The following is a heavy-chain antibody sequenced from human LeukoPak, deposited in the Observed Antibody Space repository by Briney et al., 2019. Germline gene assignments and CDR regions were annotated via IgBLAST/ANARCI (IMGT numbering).Heavy chain of an antibody. D-gene: IGHD6-6*01. CDR3: ARGTVYSSSPLHYYYYMDV. CDR2: IYFTGNT. CDR1: GDSISTGSYY. J-gene: IGHJ6*03. Sequence: MASETLSLTCTVSGDSISTGSYYWGWIRQPPGKGLEWIGSIYFTGNTYYNPSLRSRVTITVDTSKNQFSLKLNSVTAADTAVYYCARGTVYSSSPLHYYYYMDVWGKGATVTVSS. V-gene: IGHV4-39*07.